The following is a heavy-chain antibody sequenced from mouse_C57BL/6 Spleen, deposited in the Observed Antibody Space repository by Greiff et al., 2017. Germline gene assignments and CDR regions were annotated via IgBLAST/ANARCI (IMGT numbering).Heavy chain of an antibody. CDR1: GFTFSDYG. CDR2: ISSGSSTI. Sequence: VQLKESGGGLVKPGGSLKLSCAASGFTFSDYGMHWVRQAPEKGLEWVAYISSGSSTIYYADTVKGRFTIARDNAKNTQFLQMTSLRSEDTAMYYCARGGYDPFAYWGQGTLVTVSA. CDR3: ARGGYDPFAY. V-gene: IGHV5-17*01. J-gene: IGHJ3*01. D-gene: IGHD2-2*01.